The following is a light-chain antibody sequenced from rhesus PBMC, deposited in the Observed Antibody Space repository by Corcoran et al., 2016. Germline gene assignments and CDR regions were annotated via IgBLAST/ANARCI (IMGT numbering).Light chain of an antibody. CDR2: KAS. CDR3: QQYSSRPFT. V-gene: IGKV1-22*01. Sequence: DIQMTQSPSSLSASVGDTVTITCRASQGISSWLAWYQQKPGKAPKLLIYKASSLQSGVPSRLSGSGSWTDFTLTISSLQSEDFATYYCQQYSSRPFTFGPGTKLDIK. J-gene: IGKJ3*01. CDR1: QGISSW.